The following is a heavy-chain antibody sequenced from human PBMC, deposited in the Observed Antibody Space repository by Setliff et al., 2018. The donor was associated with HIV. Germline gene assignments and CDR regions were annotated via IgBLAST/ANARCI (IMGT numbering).Heavy chain of an antibody. CDR1: GYTFTAYY. V-gene: IGHV1-2*02. D-gene: IGHD3-3*01. CDR2: INPNSGGT. J-gene: IGHJ4*02. CDR3: SRGTDFWSGSSNFDY. Sequence: ASVKVSCKAYGYTFTAYYMHWVRQAPGQGLEWMGWINPNSGGTNYAQKFRGRVTMTRDTSINTAHMYLSSLRSDDTAFYFCSRGTDFWSGSSNFDYWGQGTQVTVS.